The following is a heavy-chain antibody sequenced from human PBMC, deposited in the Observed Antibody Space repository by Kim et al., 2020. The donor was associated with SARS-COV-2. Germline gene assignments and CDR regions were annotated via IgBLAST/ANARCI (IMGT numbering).Heavy chain of an antibody. V-gene: IGHV4-4*02. CDR2: IYHSGST. Sequence: SETLSLTCAVSGGSISSSNWWSWVRQPPGKGLEWIGEIYHSGSTNYNPSLKSRVTISVDKSKNQFSLKLSSVTAADTAVYYCARFLYYYGSGSSDYYYGMDVWGQGPTVTVSS. CDR1: GGSISSSNW. J-gene: IGHJ6*02. CDR3: ARFLYYYGSGSSDYYYGMDV. D-gene: IGHD3-10*01.